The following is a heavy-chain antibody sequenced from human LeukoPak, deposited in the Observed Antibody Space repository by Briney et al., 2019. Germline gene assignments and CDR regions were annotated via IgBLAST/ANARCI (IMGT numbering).Heavy chain of an antibody. V-gene: IGHV1-2*02. Sequence: ASVKVSCKASGYTFTAYYTHWVRQAPGQGLEWMGWINPNSGGTKYVQNFQGRVTMTRDTSISTAYMELSGLRSDDTAVYYCARGPAYSQYCANGVCYFLDHWGQGALVPVSS. J-gene: IGHJ4*02. CDR3: ARGPAYSQYCANGVCYFLDH. D-gene: IGHD2-8*01. CDR1: GYTFTAYY. CDR2: INPNSGGT.